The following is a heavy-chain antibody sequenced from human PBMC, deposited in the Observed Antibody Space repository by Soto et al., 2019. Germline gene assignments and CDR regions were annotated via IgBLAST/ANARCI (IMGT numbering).Heavy chain of an antibody. CDR3: APHVSCSGGSCKYDAFAS. CDR2: VTADGGT. Sequence: EVQVLESGGGLVQPGGSLRLSCEGSGFTVSSHAMTWLRQAPGKGPEWVSTVTADGGTYYADSVKGRFAMSRDTSENTLDFQMNSLGAEDTAGYYCAPHVSCSGGSCKYDAFASRGQGTMVTVSA. V-gene: IGHV3-23*01. D-gene: IGHD2-15*01. J-gene: IGHJ3*02. CDR1: GFTVSSHA.